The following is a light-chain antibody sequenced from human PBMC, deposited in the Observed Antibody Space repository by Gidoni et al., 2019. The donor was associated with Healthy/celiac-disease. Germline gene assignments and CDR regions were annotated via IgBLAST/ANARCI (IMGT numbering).Light chain of an antibody. V-gene: IGKV3-11*01. CDR2: DAS. Sequence: EIVLTRSPATLSLSPGERATLSCRASQSVSSYLAWYPQKPGQAPRLLIYDASNRATGIPARFSGSGSGTYFTLTISSLEPEDFAVYYCQQRSNWPLMYTFGQGTKLEIK. CDR1: QSVSSY. J-gene: IGKJ2*01. CDR3: QQRSNWPLMYT.